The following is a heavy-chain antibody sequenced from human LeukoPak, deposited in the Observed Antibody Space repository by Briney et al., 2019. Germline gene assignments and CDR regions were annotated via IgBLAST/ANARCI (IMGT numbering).Heavy chain of an antibody. V-gene: IGHV1-2*02. D-gene: IGHD2-2*01. J-gene: IGHJ6*03. CDR3: ARDCSSTSCSPSHMDV. Sequence: GASVKVSCKASGYTFTGYYMHWVRQAPGQGLEWMGWINPNSGGTNYAQKFQGRVTMTRDTSISTAYMELSRLRSDDTAVYYCARDCSSTSCSPSHMDVWGKGTTVTVSS. CDR2: INPNSGGT. CDR1: GYTFTGYY.